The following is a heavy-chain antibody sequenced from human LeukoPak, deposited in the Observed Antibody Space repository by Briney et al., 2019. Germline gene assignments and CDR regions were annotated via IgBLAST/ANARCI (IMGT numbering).Heavy chain of an antibody. CDR1: GFTFSSYA. D-gene: IGHD5/OR15-5a*01. V-gene: IGHV3-23*01. Sequence: GESLRLSCAASGFTFSSYAMTWVRQAPGKGLEWVSSISDRDHNTYYAASVKGRFTISRDNSKNTLYLQMNSLRAEDTAVYYCAKGGLSRAGLDFWGQGTLVTVSS. CDR2: ISDRDHNT. CDR3: AKGGLSRAGLDF. J-gene: IGHJ4*02.